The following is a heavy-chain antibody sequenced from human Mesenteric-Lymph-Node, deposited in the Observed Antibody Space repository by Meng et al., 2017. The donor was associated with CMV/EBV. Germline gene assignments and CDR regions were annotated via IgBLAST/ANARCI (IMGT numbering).Heavy chain of an antibody. J-gene: IGHJ4*02. CDR1: GFTFSSYE. V-gene: IGHV3-48*03. D-gene: IGHD6-13*01. Sequence: GESLKISCAASGFTFSSYEMNWVRQAPGKGLEWVSYISSSGTTIYYADSVRGRFTISRDNAKNSLYLQMNSLRVEDTAIYYCAKDNWGSTWAVGYFDNWGQGTLVTVSS. CDR2: ISSSGTTI. CDR3: AKDNWGSTWAVGYFDN.